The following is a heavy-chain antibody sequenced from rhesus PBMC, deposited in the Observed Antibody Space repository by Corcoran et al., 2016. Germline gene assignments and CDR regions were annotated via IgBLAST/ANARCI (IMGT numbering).Heavy chain of an antibody. CDR1: GYTFTDYY. J-gene: IGHJ5-2*02. CDR3: ATSGGSLDV. Sequence: EVQLVQSGAEVKKPGASVKISCKASGYTFTDYYLHWVRQAPGKGLEWVGRVDPEDGEAIHAQKFQDSVTITADTSTDTVYMELSSLRSEDTAVYYCATSGGSLDVWGRGVLVTVSS. V-gene: IGHV1-111*02. CDR2: VDPEDGEA.